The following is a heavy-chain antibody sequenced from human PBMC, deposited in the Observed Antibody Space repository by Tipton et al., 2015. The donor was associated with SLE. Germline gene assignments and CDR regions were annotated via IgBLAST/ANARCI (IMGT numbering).Heavy chain of an antibody. CDR3: ARDNGNWGFTY. V-gene: IGHV3-11*01. CDR2: ISSSGSNM. CDR1: GFTFSDYY. D-gene: IGHD7-27*01. J-gene: IGHJ4*02. Sequence: SLRLSCAASGFTFSDYYMSWIRQAPGKGLEWISYISSSGSNMYYVDSAKGRFTISRDNAKNSLYLQMNTLRAEDTAVYFCARDNGNWGFTYWGQGTLVSVSS.